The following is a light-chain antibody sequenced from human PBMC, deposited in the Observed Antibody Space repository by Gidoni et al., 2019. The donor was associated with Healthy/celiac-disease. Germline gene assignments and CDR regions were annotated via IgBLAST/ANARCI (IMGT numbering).Light chain of an antibody. Sequence: DIVMTQSPDSLSVSLGERATINCKSRQSVLYSSNHQNYLAWYQQKPGQPPKLLIYWASTRESGVPDRFSGSGSGTDFTLTISSLQAEDVAVYYCQQYYSTPFTFGPGTKVDIK. CDR1: QSVLYSSNHQNY. CDR3: QQYYSTPFT. V-gene: IGKV4-1*01. CDR2: WAS. J-gene: IGKJ3*01.